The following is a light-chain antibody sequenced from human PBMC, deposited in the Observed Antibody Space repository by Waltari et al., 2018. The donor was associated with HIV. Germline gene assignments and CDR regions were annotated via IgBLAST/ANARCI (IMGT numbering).Light chain of an antibody. CDR1: QSVSSN. Sequence: EIVMTQSPATLSVSPGDRATLSCRASQSVSSNLAWYQQKPGQAPSLHIFGASTRATGIPARFSGSGSGTEFTLTISSLQSEDFAVYYCQQYHNWPLTFGGGAKVEIK. CDR3: QQYHNWPLT. CDR2: GAS. V-gene: IGKV3-15*01. J-gene: IGKJ4*01.